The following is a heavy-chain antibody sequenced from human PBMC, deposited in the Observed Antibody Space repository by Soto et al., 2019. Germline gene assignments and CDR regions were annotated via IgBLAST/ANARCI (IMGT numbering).Heavy chain of an antibody. CDR2: INPSGGST. D-gene: IGHD5-18*01. Sequence: EASVKVSCKASGYTFTSYYMHWVRQAPGQGLEWMGIINPSGGSTSYAQKFQGRGTMTRDTSTSTVYMELSSLRSEDTAVYYCARDRDVDTAMVTADYWGQGTLVTVSS. V-gene: IGHV1-46*01. CDR3: ARDRDVDTAMVTADY. CDR1: GYTFTSYY. J-gene: IGHJ4*02.